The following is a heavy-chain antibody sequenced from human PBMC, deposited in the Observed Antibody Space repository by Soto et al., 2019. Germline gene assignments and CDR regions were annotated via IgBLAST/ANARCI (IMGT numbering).Heavy chain of an antibody. V-gene: IGHV1-2*04. D-gene: IGHD6-19*01. CDR3: VTSRVSIAVAGETEYYFDY. J-gene: IGHJ4*02. CDR1: GYTFTGYY. CDR2: VNPNSGGT. Sequence: ASVKVSCKASGYTFTGYYIHLFRQDPGQGLEWIGWVNPNSGGTNYAQKFQGWVTMTRDTSISTAYMELSRLRSDDTAVYYCVTSRVSIAVAGETEYYFDYWRQRTLVTVSS.